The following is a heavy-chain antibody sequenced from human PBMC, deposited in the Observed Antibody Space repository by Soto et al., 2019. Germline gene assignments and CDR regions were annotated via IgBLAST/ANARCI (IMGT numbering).Heavy chain of an antibody. D-gene: IGHD6-19*01. J-gene: IGHJ5*02. CDR1: DGCISSSSSY. Sequence: ETISLTCTVSDGCISSSSSYWGRIRQTPGKGLEWIGSIYYSGSTYYNPSLKSRVTISVDTSKNQFSLKLSSVTAADTSVYYCARHGVHSSGWAGPWGQGTLVTVSS. CDR2: IYYSGST. V-gene: IGHV4-39*01. CDR3: ARHGVHSSGWAGP.